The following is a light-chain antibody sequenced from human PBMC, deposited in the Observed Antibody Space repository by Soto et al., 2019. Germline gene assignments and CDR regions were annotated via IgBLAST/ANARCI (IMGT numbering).Light chain of an antibody. J-gene: IGKJ5*01. CDR2: GAS. CDR1: QSVSSN. V-gene: IGKV3-15*01. Sequence: EIVMTQSPATLSVSPGERATLSCRASQSVSSNLAWYQQKPGQAPRLLIYGASTRATGIPARFSGSGSGTEFTLTISSLLSEDFAVYYCQQCNNWPPEITFGQGTRLEIK. CDR3: QQCNNWPPEIT.